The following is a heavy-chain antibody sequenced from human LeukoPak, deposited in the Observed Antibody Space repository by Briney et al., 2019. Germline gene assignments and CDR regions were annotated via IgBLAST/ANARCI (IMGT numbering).Heavy chain of an antibody. J-gene: IGHJ4*02. Sequence: ASVRVSCKASGGTFSSYAISWVRQAPGQGLEWMGGIIPIFGTANYAQKFQGRVTITTDESTSTAYMELSSLRSEDTAVYYCARELGLQGSGYLDWGQGTLVTVSS. CDR2: IIPIFGTA. CDR1: GGTFSSYA. D-gene: IGHD3-22*01. CDR3: ARELGLQGSGYLD. V-gene: IGHV1-69*05.